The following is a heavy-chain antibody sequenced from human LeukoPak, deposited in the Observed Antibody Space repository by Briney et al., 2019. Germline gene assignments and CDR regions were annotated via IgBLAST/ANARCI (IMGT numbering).Heavy chain of an antibody. D-gene: IGHD3-10*01. J-gene: IGHJ4*02. Sequence: SETLSLTCTVSGGSISSSSYYWGWIRQPPGKGLEWIGSIYYSGSTYYNPSLKSRVTISVDTSKNQFSLKLSSVTAADTAVYYCARVLRGAFDSWGQGTLVIVSS. CDR2: IYYSGST. CDR3: ARVLRGAFDS. V-gene: IGHV4-39*07. CDR1: GGSISSSSYY.